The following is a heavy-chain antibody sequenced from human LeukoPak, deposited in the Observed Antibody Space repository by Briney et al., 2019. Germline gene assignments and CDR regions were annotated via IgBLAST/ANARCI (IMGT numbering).Heavy chain of an antibody. CDR2: INPNSGGT. CDR1: GYTFTGYY. V-gene: IGHV1-2*02. Sequence: VASVKVSCKASGYTFTGYYMHWVRQAPGQGLEWMGWINPNSGGTNYAQEFQGRVTMTRDTSIITAYMELSSLRSDDTAVYYCARAIEWEPAHHDYWGQGTLVTVSS. J-gene: IGHJ4*02. CDR3: ARAIEWEPAHHDY. D-gene: IGHD1-26*01.